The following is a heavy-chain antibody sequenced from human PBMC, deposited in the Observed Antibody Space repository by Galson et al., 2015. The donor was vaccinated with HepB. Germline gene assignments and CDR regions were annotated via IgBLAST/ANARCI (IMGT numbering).Heavy chain of an antibody. Sequence: SLTCTVSGGSISSYYWSWIRQPPGKGLEWIGYIYYGGSTNYNPSLKSRVTISVDTSKNQFSLKLSSVTAADTAVYYCARHLGAGPAAIAGLDYWGQGTLVTVSS. J-gene: IGHJ4*02. CDR1: GGSISSYY. CDR3: ARHLGAGPAAIAGLDY. V-gene: IGHV4-59*08. CDR2: IYYGGST. D-gene: IGHD2-2*02.